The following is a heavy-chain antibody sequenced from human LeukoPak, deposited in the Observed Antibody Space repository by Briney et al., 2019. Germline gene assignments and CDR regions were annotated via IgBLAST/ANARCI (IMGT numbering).Heavy chain of an antibody. D-gene: IGHD6-19*01. CDR1: GGSISSSNW. CDR3: AREVAVAGLLDY. Sequence: PSGTLSLTCAVSGGSISSSNWWSWVRQPPGKGLEWIGEIYHSGSTNYNPSLKSRVTISVDKPKNQFSLKLSSVTAADTAVYYCAREVAVAGLLDYWGQGALVTVSS. J-gene: IGHJ4*02. CDR2: IYHSGST. V-gene: IGHV4-4*02.